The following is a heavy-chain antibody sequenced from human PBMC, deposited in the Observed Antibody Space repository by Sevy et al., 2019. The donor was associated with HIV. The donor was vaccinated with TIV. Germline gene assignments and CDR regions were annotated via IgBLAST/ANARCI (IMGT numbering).Heavy chain of an antibody. D-gene: IGHD3-10*01. V-gene: IGHV3-11*01. J-gene: IGHJ2*01. Sequence: GGSLRLSCAASKFTFSDYYMSWIRQAPGKGLEWVSYISNSGSTIYYADSVKGRFTISRDNAQSSMYLQMNRLRVEDTAVYYCAREGDLRYFDFWGRGTLVTVSS. CDR3: AREGDLRYFDF. CDR1: KFTFSDYY. CDR2: ISNSGSTI.